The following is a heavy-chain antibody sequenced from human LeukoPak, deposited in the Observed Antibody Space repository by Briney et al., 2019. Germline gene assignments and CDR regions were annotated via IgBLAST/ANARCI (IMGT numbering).Heavy chain of an antibody. Sequence: SETLSLTCAVYGGSFSNYYWSWIRQPPGKGLEWIGEISEGGSTNYNPSLNSRVTISIDTSNNHFYLKVNSVTAADTAVYYCARALSSYCGGDCYSDYFDYWGQGTLVTVSS. V-gene: IGHV4-34*01. J-gene: IGHJ4*02. D-gene: IGHD2-21*02. CDR1: GGSFSNYY. CDR3: ARALSSYCGGDCYSDYFDY. CDR2: ISEGGST.